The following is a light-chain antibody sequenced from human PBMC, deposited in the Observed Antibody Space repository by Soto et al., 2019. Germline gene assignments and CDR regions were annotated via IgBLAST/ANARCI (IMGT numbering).Light chain of an antibody. V-gene: IGKV3-20*01. CDR3: QQYYSSAPWT. Sequence: EIVLTQSPGNLSLSPGERATLSCRASQSISSSYFAWYQQKPGQAPRLLIYCASTSATGIPDRFSGSGSGTDLSLNSSGREPEDGAVYYCQQYYSSAPWTFGHGTKVELK. J-gene: IGKJ1*01. CDR1: QSISSSY. CDR2: CAS.